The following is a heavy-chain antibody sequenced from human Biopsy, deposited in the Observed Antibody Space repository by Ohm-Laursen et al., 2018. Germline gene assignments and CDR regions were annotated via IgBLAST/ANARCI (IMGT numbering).Heavy chain of an antibody. CDR3: AREGTSVTFFGKISDYYFDF. J-gene: IGHJ4*02. Sequence: ASVKVSCKASGYTFTDYFLHWVRQAPGQGPEWMGWISPSSGGTNYAQKFQGRVTMTTDTSTNTAYMELRSLRSDDTALYYCAREGTSVTFFGKISDYYFDFWGPGTVVTVSS. D-gene: IGHD3-3*01. CDR1: GYTFTDYF. CDR2: ISPSSGGT. V-gene: IGHV1-2*02.